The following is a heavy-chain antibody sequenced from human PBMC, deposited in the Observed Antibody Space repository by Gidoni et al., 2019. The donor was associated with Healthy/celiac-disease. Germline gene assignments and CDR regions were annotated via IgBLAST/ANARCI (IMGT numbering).Heavy chain of an antibody. Sequence: QLQLQESGPGLVKPSETLSLTCTVSGGSISSSSYYWGWIRQPPGKGLEWIGSIYYSGSTYYNPSLKSRVTISVDTSKNQFSLKLSSVTAADTAVYYCARHLTDPYYDRNYYFDYWGQGTLVTVSS. CDR2: IYYSGST. D-gene: IGHD3-22*01. CDR3: ARHLTDPYYDRNYYFDY. CDR1: GGSISSSSYY. V-gene: IGHV4-39*01. J-gene: IGHJ4*02.